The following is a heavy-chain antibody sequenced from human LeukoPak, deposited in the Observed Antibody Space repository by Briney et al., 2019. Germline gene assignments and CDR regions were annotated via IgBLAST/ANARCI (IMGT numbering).Heavy chain of an antibody. Sequence: SETLSLTCAVSGYSIRGINYWGWIRQSPGKGLEWIGNIHYSGSTYYNPSLKSRVTMSVDTAKNQFSLSLSSVSAADTAIYYCATRVRAPIWSEGRWFHPWGQASQVIVST. CDR1: GYSIRGINY. D-gene: IGHD3-16*01. J-gene: IGHJ5*02. V-gene: IGHV4-38-2*01. CDR2: IHYSGST. CDR3: ATRVRAPIWSEGRWFHP.